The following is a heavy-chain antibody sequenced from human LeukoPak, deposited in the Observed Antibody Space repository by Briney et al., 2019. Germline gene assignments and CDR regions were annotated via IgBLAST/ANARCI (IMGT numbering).Heavy chain of an antibody. J-gene: IGHJ4*02. CDR1: GFTFSSYS. CDR3: ARVIAVAGLDY. CDR2: ISSSSSYI. D-gene: IGHD6-19*01. V-gene: IGHV3-21*01. Sequence: GGSLRLSCAASGFTFSSYSMNWVRQVPGKGLEWVSSISSSSSYIYYADSVKGRFTISRDNAKNSLYLQMNSLRAEDTAVYYCARVIAVAGLDYWGQGTLVTVSS.